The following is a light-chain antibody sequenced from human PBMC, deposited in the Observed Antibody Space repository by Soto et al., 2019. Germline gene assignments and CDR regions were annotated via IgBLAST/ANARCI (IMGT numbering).Light chain of an antibody. J-gene: IGKJ1*01. V-gene: IGKV1-5*03. CDR1: QSINNW. Sequence: DIQMTQSPSALSASVGDRVTITCRASQSINNWLAWYQQKQGKAPKLLIYQASGLESGVPSRFSGIISGTEFTLTISSLQPDDFATYDCQQYSSYPWTFGQGTKVEIK. CDR2: QAS. CDR3: QQYSSYPWT.